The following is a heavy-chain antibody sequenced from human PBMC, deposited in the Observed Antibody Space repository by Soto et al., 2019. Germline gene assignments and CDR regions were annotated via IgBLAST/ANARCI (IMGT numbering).Heavy chain of an antibody. CDR1: GGSISSSSYY. V-gene: IGHV4-39*01. Sequence: PSETLSLTCTVSGGSISSSSYYWGWIRQPPGKGLEWIGSIYYSGSTYYNPSLKSRVTISVDTSKNQFSLKLSSVTAADTAVYYCAIPGYCSGGSCYSYWGQGTLVTVSS. D-gene: IGHD2-15*01. CDR2: IYYSGST. J-gene: IGHJ4*02. CDR3: AIPGYCSGGSCYSY.